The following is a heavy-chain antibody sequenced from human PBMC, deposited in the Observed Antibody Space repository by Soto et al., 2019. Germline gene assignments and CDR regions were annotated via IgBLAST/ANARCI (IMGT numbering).Heavy chain of an antibody. Sequence: QVQLVESGGGVVQPGRSLRLSCAASGFTFSSYGMHWVRQAPGKGLEWVAVIWYDGSNKYYADSVKGRFTISRDNSKNTLYLRMNSLRAEDTAVYYCARVQQWRDPFDYWGQGTLVTVSS. J-gene: IGHJ4*02. CDR3: ARVQQWRDPFDY. CDR1: GFTFSSYG. D-gene: IGHD6-19*01. V-gene: IGHV3-33*01. CDR2: IWYDGSNK.